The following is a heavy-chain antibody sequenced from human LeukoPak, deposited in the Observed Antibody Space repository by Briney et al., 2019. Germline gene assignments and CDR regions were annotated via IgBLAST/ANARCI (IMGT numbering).Heavy chain of an antibody. CDR1: GLIFSGFG. D-gene: IGHD6-13*01. V-gene: IGHV3-30*18. J-gene: IGHJ4*02. Sequence: GRSLRLSCAASGLIFSGFGMHRVRQAPGKGLEWVAVISYDGINEYYADSVKGRFTISRDNSMNTLYLQMNSLRPEDTAIYYCVKDTSRTAAGTTWGSLDYWGQGTLVTVS. CDR3: VKDTSRTAAGTTWGSLDY. CDR2: ISYDGINE.